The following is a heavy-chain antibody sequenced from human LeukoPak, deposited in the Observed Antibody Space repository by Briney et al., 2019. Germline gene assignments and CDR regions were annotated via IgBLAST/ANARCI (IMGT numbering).Heavy chain of an antibody. Sequence: ASVKVSCKASGYTFANFGITWVRQAPGQGLEWMGLISVYNGNTTYAQNLQGRVTLTTDTSTSTAYMELRSLRSDDTALYYCARTCSSSSCYMVHWGQGTLVTVSS. CDR2: ISVYNGNT. V-gene: IGHV1-18*01. CDR1: GYTFANFG. CDR3: ARTCSSSSCYMVH. J-gene: IGHJ4*02. D-gene: IGHD2-2*02.